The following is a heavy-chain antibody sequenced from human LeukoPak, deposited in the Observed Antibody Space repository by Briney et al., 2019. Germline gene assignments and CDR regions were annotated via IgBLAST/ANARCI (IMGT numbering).Heavy chain of an antibody. CDR3: AKGDSSGWPDY. CDR2: INPEGITP. V-gene: IGHV3-74*01. J-gene: IGHJ4*02. D-gene: IGHD6-19*01. CDR1: GFTFSSYW. Sequence: GGSLRLSCAASGFTFSSYWMHWVRQAPGKGLPWVSTINPEGITPSYADSVKGRFTISRDNAKNTLYLQMDSLRAEDTAVYYCAKGDSSGWPDYWGQGTLVTVSS.